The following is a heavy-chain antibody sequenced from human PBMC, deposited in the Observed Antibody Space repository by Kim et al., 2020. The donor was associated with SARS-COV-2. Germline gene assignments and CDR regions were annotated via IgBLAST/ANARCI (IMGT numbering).Heavy chain of an antibody. J-gene: IGHJ6*02. D-gene: IGHD6-19*01. Sequence: GGSLRLSCAASGFTFSSYEMNWVRQAPGKGLEWVSFISSSGSSIYFADSVKGRFTISRDNAKNSLYLQMINLRAEDTAVYYCARDRFAAHIAVAGIDYYYYGMDVWGQGTTVTVSS. V-gene: IGHV3-48*03. CDR2: ISSSGSSI. CDR3: ARDRFAAHIAVAGIDYYYYGMDV. CDR1: GFTFSSYE.